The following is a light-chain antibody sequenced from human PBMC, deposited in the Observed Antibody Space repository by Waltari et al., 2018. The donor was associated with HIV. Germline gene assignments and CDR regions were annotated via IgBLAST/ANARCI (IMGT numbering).Light chain of an antibody. CDR2: EVS. CDR1: SSDVGGYNY. Sequence: QSALTPPASVSGSPGQSITISCTGTSSDVGGYNYVSWYQQHPGKAPKLMISEVSNRPSGVTNRFSGSKSGNTASLTISGLQVEDEADYYCSSYTSSSTLYVFGTGTKVTVL. V-gene: IGLV2-14*01. CDR3: SSYTSSSTLYV. J-gene: IGLJ1*01.